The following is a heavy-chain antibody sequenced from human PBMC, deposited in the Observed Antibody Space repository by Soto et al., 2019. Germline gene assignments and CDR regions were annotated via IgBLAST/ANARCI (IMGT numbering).Heavy chain of an antibody. CDR1: GYSFTSYW. CDR2: IYPGDSDT. CDR3: ARLRFIGDTAMVPPYYYYYGMDV. D-gene: IGHD5-18*01. J-gene: IGHJ6*02. Sequence: GESLKISCKGSGYSFTSYWIGWVRQMPGKGLEWMGIIYPGDSDTRYSPSFQGQVTISADKSISTAYLQWSSLKASDTAMYYCARLRFIGDTAMVPPYYYYYGMDVWGQGTTVTVSS. V-gene: IGHV5-51*01.